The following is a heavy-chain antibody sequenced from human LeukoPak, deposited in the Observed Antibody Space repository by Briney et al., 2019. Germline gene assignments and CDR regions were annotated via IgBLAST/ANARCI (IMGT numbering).Heavy chain of an antibody. V-gene: IGHV1-18*01. J-gene: IGHJ4*02. D-gene: IGHD3-10*01. CDR1: GGTFSSYA. CDR2: ISSYNGNT. CDR3: ARDLYSRRMDYYGSGSYLAY. Sequence: ASVKVSCKASGGTFSSYAISWVRQAPGQGLEWMGWISSYNGNTHYAQNLQGRVIMTIDTSTSTAYMELRSLSSDDTAVYYCARDLYSRRMDYYGSGSYLAYWGQGTLVTVSS.